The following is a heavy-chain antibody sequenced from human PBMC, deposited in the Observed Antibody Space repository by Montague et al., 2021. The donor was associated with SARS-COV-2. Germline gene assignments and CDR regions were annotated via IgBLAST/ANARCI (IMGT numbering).Heavy chain of an antibody. Sequence: SETLSLTCVVHTTSFSGYYRGWIRQSPGKGLEWIGEIGQSGKTNYNPTLKSRVTISADTSKSQFSLKLNSVTAADMAVYYCVRGWGSWFHWGQGTLVTVSS. J-gene: IGHJ4*02. CDR3: VRGWGSWFH. CDR1: TTSFSGYY. D-gene: IGHD3-16*01. V-gene: IGHV4-34*01. CDR2: IGQSGKT.